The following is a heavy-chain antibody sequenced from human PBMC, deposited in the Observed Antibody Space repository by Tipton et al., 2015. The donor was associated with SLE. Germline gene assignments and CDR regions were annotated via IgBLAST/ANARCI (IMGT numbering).Heavy chain of an antibody. V-gene: IGHV4-39*07. D-gene: IGHD1-1*01. J-gene: IGHJ6*02. CDR2: VYDSGTT. CDR1: GGYVTSDIYY. CDR3: GRGATTWRGAIYGMDV. Sequence: TLSLTCFVSGGYVTSDIYYWGWIRQPPGKGLEWIGSVYDSGTTYYNPSLESRVTMTVDTSKTQFSLKLRSVTAADTAVYYCGRGATTWRGAIYGMDVWGQGTTASVS.